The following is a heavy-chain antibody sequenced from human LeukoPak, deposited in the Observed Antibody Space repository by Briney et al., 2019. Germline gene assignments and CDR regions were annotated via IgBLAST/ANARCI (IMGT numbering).Heavy chain of an antibody. D-gene: IGHD6-13*01. CDR3: AKSGSTSWYLDY. V-gene: IGHV3-23*01. Sequence: GGSLRLSCAASGFTVSSNYMSWVRQAPGKGLEWVSAISGSGDNNDNTYYADSVKGQFTISRDNSKNTLYLQMSSLRAEDVAVYYCAKSGSTSWYLDYWGQGTLVTVSS. CDR2: ISGSGDNNDNT. J-gene: IGHJ4*02. CDR1: GFTVSSNY.